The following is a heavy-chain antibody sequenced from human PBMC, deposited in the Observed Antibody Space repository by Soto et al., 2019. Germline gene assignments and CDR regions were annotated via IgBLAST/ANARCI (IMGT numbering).Heavy chain of an antibody. CDR3: ARGLGTMVRGVIPGGYYGMDV. V-gene: IGHV1-18*01. D-gene: IGHD3-10*01. CDR1: GSTFTNYD. CDR2: ISAHNGST. J-gene: IGHJ6*02. Sequence: ASVKVSCKASGSTFTNYDISWVRQAPGQGLEWMAWISAHNGSTNYAQKLQGRVTMTTDTSTSTAYMELRSLRSDDTAVYYCARGLGTMVRGVIPGGYYGMDVGGQGTTVTVSS.